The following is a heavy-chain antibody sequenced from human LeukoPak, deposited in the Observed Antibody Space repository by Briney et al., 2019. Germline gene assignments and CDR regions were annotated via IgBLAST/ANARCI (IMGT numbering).Heavy chain of an antibody. Sequence: SETLSLTCTVSGGSISSYYWSWIRQPPGKGLEWIGYIYYSGSTNYNPSLKSRVTISVDTSKNQFPLKLSSVTAADTAVYYCARGGVPAATNWFDPWGQGTLVTVSS. J-gene: IGHJ5*02. D-gene: IGHD2-2*01. V-gene: IGHV4-59*01. CDR2: IYYSGST. CDR1: GGSISSYY. CDR3: ARGGVPAATNWFDP.